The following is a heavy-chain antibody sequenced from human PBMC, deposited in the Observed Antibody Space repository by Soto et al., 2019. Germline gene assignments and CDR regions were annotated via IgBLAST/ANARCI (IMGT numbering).Heavy chain of an antibody. Sequence: EGQLGESGGGLIQPGGSLRLSCAASGFIVRSNYMTWVRQAPGKGLECVAVIYSSGNISYPDFVKGRFTTSRDNSQNTFFLLKNSLSAEDTAVYYCARDSGMIRGNYGMDVWGQGTTVIVSS. CDR2: IYSSGNI. D-gene: IGHD2-15*01. CDR3: ARDSGMIRGNYGMDV. V-gene: IGHV3-53*01. CDR1: GFIVRSNY. J-gene: IGHJ6*02.